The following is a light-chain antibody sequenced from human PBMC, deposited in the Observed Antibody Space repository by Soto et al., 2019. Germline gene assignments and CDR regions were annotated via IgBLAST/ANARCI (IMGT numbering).Light chain of an antibody. CDR2: RNN. CDR3: ATWDESLRAWV. CDR1: SSNIGTNY. Sequence: QSALTQPPSASGTPGQRVTISCSGSSSNIGTNYIYWYQQLPGTAPKLLIYRNNQRPSGIPDRFSGSKSGTSASLAIFGLRSEDEADYYCATWDESLRAWVFGGGTQLTVL. V-gene: IGLV1-47*01. J-gene: IGLJ3*02.